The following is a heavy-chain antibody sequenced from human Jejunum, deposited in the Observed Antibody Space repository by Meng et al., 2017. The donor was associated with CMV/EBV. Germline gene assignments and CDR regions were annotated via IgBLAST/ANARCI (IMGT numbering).Heavy chain of an antibody. CDR2: INSDGSST. D-gene: IGHD3-10*01. J-gene: IGHJ5*01. Sequence: CTFSPFWMHWVRQAPGKGLVWVSRINSDGSSTTYADSVKGRFTISRDNAKNTLYLQMNNLRVEDAAVYYCARGGSGSGTNYDNWLDSWGQGTLVTVSS. CDR1: CTFSPFW. CDR3: ARGGSGSGTNYDNWLDS. V-gene: IGHV3-74*03.